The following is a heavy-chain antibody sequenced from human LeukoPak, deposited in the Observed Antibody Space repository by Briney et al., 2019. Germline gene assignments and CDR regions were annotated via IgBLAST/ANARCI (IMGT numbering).Heavy chain of an antibody. CDR1: GGSISSLY. Sequence: SETLSLTCSVSGGSISSLYWGWIRQPPGKGLEWIGYIYYTGSTNYNPSLKSRVTMFVDMSKNQFSLRLSSVTAADTAVYYCARHRAYSSSSPFDYWGQGTLVTVSS. V-gene: IGHV4-59*08. CDR2: IYYTGST. D-gene: IGHD6-6*01. CDR3: ARHRAYSSSSPFDY. J-gene: IGHJ4*02.